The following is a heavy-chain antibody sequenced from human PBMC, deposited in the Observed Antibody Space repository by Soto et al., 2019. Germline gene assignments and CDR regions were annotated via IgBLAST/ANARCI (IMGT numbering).Heavy chain of an antibody. CDR3: ARIFCSGASCSDHETFDL. CDR1: EDSFNTHW. V-gene: IGHV5-51*01. J-gene: IGHJ3*01. Sequence: GESLKISCKGSEDSFNTHWIGWVRQMPGKGLEWMGLIYPTDSDTKYSPSFQGQVTISADKSINTAYLQWSSLKASDTARYYCARIFCSGASCSDHETFDLWGQGTMVTVSS. D-gene: IGHD2-15*01. CDR2: IYPTDSDT.